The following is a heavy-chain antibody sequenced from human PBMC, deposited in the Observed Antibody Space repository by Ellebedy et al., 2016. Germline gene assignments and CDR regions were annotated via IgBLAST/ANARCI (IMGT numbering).Heavy chain of an antibody. Sequence: GGSLRLSXAASGFTFSSYWMSWVRQAPGKGLEWVANIKQDGSEKYYVDSVKGRFTISRDNAKNSLYLQMNSLRAEDTAVYYWARDLGYYKFESWGQGTLVTVSS. CDR2: IKQDGSEK. J-gene: IGHJ4*02. CDR1: GFTFSSYW. D-gene: IGHD1-26*01. CDR3: ARDLGYYKFES. V-gene: IGHV3-7*01.